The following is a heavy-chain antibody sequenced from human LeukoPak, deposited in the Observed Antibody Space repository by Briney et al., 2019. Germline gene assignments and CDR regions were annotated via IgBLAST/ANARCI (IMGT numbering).Heavy chain of an antibody. Sequence: GGSLRLSCAASGFTFANYAMSWVRQAPGKGLEWVSAITGSGGSTYYADSVKGRFTISRDYSKDTLYLQMNSLRAEDTAVYYCAKYGSTVFTPNFDYWGQGTLVTVSS. CDR2: ITGSGGST. CDR1: GFTFANYA. D-gene: IGHD4-23*01. CDR3: AKYGSTVFTPNFDY. V-gene: IGHV3-23*01. J-gene: IGHJ4*02.